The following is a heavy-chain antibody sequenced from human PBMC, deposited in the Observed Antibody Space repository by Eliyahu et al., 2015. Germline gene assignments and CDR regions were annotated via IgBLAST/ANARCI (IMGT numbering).Heavy chain of an antibody. CDR3: ARGAVKWELSPFDY. CDR1: GYSISSGYY. Sequence: QVQLQESGPGLVKPSETLSLTCTVSGYSISSGYYWGWIRQPPGKGLEWIGSIYHSGSTYYNPSLKSRVTISVDTSKNQFSLKLSSVTAADTAVYYCARGAVKWELSPFDYWGQGTLVTVSS. J-gene: IGHJ4*02. V-gene: IGHV4-38-2*02. CDR2: IYHSGST. D-gene: IGHD1-26*01.